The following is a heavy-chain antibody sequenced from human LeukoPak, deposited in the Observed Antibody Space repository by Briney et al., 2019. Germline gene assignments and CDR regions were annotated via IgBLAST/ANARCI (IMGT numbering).Heavy chain of an antibody. D-gene: IGHD5-18*01. CDR2: KYYSGRT. J-gene: IGHJ4*02. Sequence: SETLSLTCDVSGVSINTCCYYWTWIPQPPGKGLEWIGYKYYSGRTRYHSSLRSRLTISLDSSKNQFSLRLTCVTAADTAVYYCARGRSYGFDFDSWGPGTLVIVSS. CDR3: ARGRSYGFDFDS. CDR1: GVSINTCCYY. V-gene: IGHV4-61*01.